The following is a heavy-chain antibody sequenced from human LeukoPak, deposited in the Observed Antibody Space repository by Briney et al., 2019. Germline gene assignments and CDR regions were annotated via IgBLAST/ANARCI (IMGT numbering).Heavy chain of an antibody. CDR3: ARGGPDFWSGYRLYGMDV. CDR2: IYYSGST. V-gene: IGHV4-59*01. J-gene: IGHJ6*02. Sequence: SETPSLTCTVSGGSISSYYWSWIRQPPGKGLEWIGYIYYSGSTNYNPSLKSRVTISVDTSKNQFSLKLSSVTAADTAVYYCARGGPDFWSGYRLYGMDVWGQGTTVTVSS. CDR1: GGSISSYY. D-gene: IGHD3-3*01.